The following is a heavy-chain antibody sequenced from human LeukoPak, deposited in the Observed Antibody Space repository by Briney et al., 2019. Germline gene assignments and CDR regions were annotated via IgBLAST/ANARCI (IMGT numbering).Heavy chain of an antibody. Sequence: PGGSLRLSCAASGFTFDDYAMHWVRHAPGKGLEWVSGISWNSGSIGYADSVKGRFTISRDNAKNSLYLQMNSLRAEDTALYYCAKGSSSSWDYYYYGLDVWGQGTTVTVSS. D-gene: IGHD6-13*01. V-gene: IGHV3-9*01. J-gene: IGHJ6*02. CDR1: GFTFDDYA. CDR3: AKGSSSSWDYYYYGLDV. CDR2: ISWNSGSI.